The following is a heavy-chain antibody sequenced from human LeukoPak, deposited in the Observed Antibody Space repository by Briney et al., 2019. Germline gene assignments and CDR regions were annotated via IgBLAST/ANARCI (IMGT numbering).Heavy chain of an antibody. Sequence: PGRSLRLSCTASGFTFSSYSMNWVRQAPGKGLEWVSSISSSSSYIYYADSVKGRFTISRDNAKNSLYLQMNSLRAEDTAVYYCTRGSYDAFDIWGQGTMVTVSS. CDR2: ISSSSSYI. CDR3: TRGSYDAFDI. V-gene: IGHV3-21*01. J-gene: IGHJ3*02. CDR1: GFTFSSYS.